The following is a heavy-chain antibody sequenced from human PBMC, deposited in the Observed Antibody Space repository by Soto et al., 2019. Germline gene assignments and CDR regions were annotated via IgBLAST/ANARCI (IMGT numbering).Heavy chain of an antibody. Sequence: EVQLVESGGGLVQPGGSLRLSCAASGFIFRNYAMSWVRQAPGKGLEWVSDTSGSGGSRYYADPVKGRFTISRDNTKNTLYLQMNSLRDEDTAVDYGAKDGYTDGQLDYWGQGTLVTVSS. D-gene: IGHD5-18*01. CDR3: AKDGYTDGQLDY. CDR1: GFIFRNYA. CDR2: TSGSGGSR. V-gene: IGHV3-23*04. J-gene: IGHJ4*02.